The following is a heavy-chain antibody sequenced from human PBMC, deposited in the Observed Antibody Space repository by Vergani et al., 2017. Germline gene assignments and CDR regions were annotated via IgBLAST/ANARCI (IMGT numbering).Heavy chain of an antibody. CDR2: FDPEDGET. V-gene: IGHV1-24*01. J-gene: IGHJ3*02. CDR3: ATDRPPYQSYYYDSSGYPGAFDI. D-gene: IGHD3-22*01. Sequence: QVQLVQSGAEVKKPGASVKVSCKVSGYTLTELSMHWVRQAPGKGLEWMGGFDPEDGETIYAQKFQGRVTMTEDTSTDTDYMELSSLRSEDTAVYYCATDRPPYQSYYYDSSGYPGAFDIWGQGTMVTVSS. CDR1: GYTLTELS.